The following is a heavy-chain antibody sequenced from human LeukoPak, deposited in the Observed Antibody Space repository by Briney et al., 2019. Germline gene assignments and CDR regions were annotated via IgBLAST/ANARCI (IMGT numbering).Heavy chain of an antibody. J-gene: IGHJ6*02. CDR2: IYPDDSDT. CDR3: ARDAGYGSIYYYYGMDV. CDR1: GYSFTTYW. D-gene: IGHD3-10*01. V-gene: IGHV5-51*01. Sequence: HGESLKISCKGSGYSFTTYWIGWVRQMPGKGLEWMGIIYPDDSDTRYSPSFQGQVTISADKSISTAYLQWSSLKASDTAIYYCARDAGYGSIYYYYGMDVWGHGTTVTVSS.